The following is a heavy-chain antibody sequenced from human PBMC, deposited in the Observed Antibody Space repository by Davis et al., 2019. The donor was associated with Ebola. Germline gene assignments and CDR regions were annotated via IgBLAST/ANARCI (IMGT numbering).Heavy chain of an antibody. CDR2: IKSETDGGTA. CDR3: TPSGAQAY. J-gene: IGHJ4*02. Sequence: PGGSLRLSCAASGFTFDDYAMSWVRQAPGKGLEWLGRIKSETDGGTADYAASVKGRFSISRDDSKDTLYLQMNSLKIEDTAVYYCTPSGAQAYWGQGTLVTVSS. CDR1: GFTFDDYA. V-gene: IGHV3-15*01. D-gene: IGHD3-10*01.